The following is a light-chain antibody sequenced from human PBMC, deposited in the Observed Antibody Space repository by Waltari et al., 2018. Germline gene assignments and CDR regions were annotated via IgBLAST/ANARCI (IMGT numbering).Light chain of an antibody. CDR1: QGIRND. CDR3: LQDYNYPWT. V-gene: IGKV1-6*01. CDR2: AAS. Sequence: AIEMTQSLSSLSASVGDRVTITCRASQGIRNDLGWYQQKPGKAPKLLIFAASSLQSGVPSRFSGSGSGTDFTLTITSLQPEDFATYYCLQDYNYPWTFGQGTKVEIK. J-gene: IGKJ1*01.